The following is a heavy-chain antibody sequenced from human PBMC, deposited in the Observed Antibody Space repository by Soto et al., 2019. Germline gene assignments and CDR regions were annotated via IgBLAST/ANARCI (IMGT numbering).Heavy chain of an antibody. V-gene: IGHV3-30*03. CDR3: ASRHLEDCSGTSCLYYFDY. CDR2: ISYDGSNK. D-gene: IGHD2-2*01. Sequence: GGSLRLSCAASGFTFSSYGMHWVRQAPGKGLEWVAVISYDGSNKYYADSVKGRFTISRDNAKTSLYLQMNSLRDEDTAVYYCASRHLEDCSGTSCLYYFDYWGQGTLVTVSS. J-gene: IGHJ4*02. CDR1: GFTFSSYG.